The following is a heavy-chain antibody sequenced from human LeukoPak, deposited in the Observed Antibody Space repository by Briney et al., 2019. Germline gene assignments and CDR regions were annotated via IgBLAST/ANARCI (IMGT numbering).Heavy chain of an antibody. J-gene: IGHJ4*02. V-gene: IGHV3-7*01. D-gene: IGHD3-22*01. CDR3: ARSSGIYLYFDD. CDR2: IKQDGSEK. CDR1: GFTLSSYW. Sequence: PGGSLRLSCAASGFTLSSYWMSWVRQAPGKGLEWVANIKQDGSEKYYVDSVKGRFTISRDNAKNSLYLQMNSLRAEDTAVYYCARSSGIYLYFDDWGQGTLVTVSS.